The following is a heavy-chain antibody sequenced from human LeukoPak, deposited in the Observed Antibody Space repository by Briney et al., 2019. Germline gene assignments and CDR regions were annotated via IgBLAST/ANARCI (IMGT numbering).Heavy chain of an antibody. D-gene: IGHD2-21*01. CDR3: ARGDTYCGGDCYYYGVDV. CDR2: ISSDGTYT. CDR1: GFTFSSHL. J-gene: IGHJ6*02. Sequence: GGSLRLSCAASGFTFSSHLMHWVRQAPGKGLVWVSRISSDGTYTNYAGSVRGRFTISRDNAKNTLYLQMNSLKAEDTAVYYCARGDTYCGGDCYYYGVDVWGQGTTVTVSS. V-gene: IGHV3-74*01.